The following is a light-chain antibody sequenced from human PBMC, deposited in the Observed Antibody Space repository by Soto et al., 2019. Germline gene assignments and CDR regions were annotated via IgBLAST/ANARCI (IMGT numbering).Light chain of an antibody. Sequence: QSVLTQPPSASGTPGQRVTISCSGSSSNIATNPVNWYQQLPGTAPKLLIYDNNKRPSGIPDRFSGSKSGTSATLGITGLQTGDEADYYCGTWDSSLSAGVFGTGTKVTVL. CDR2: DNN. V-gene: IGLV1-51*01. J-gene: IGLJ1*01. CDR1: SSNIATNP. CDR3: GTWDSSLSAGV.